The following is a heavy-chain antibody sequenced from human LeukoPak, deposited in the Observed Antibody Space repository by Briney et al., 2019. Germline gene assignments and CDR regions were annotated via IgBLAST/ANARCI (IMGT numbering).Heavy chain of an antibody. CDR1: GFTFSSYW. V-gene: IGHV3-21*01. CDR3: ARSYCSSTSCYTYYYYYYMDV. J-gene: IGHJ6*03. Sequence: PGGSLRLSCAASGFTFSSYWMHWVRQAPGKGLEWVSSISSSSSYIYYADSVKGRFTISRDNAKNSLYLQMNSLRAEDTAVYYCARSYCSSTSCYTYYYYYYMDVLGKGTTVTVSS. CDR2: ISSSSSYI. D-gene: IGHD2-2*02.